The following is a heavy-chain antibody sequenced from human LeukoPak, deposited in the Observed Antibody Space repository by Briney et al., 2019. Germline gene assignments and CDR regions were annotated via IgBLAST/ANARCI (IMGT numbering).Heavy chain of an antibody. V-gene: IGHV4-39*01. J-gene: IGHJ4*02. Sequence: PSETLSLTCTVSGGSISSSSYYWGWIRQPPGKGLEWIGSIYYSGSTYYNPSLKSRVTISVDTSKNQFSLKLSSVTAADTAVYYCARGDLWFGAFYWGQGTLVTVSS. CDR2: IYYSGST. CDR1: GGSISSSSYY. CDR3: ARGDLWFGAFY. D-gene: IGHD3-10*01.